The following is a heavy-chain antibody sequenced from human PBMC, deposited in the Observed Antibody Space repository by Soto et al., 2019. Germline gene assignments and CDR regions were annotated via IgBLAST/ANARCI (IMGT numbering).Heavy chain of an antibody. V-gene: IGHV2-5*02. CDR3: AHRVVWRPSDWSLGWFDP. Sequence: QITLKESGPTLVKPTQTLTLTCTFSGFSLSTSGVGVGWVRQPPGKALEWLALIYWDDDKRYNPSLRSRLAIFQDTPKNLVVLIMTNMDPEDTATYYFAHRVVWRPSDWSLGWFDPWGQGTLVTVSS. J-gene: IGHJ5*02. CDR2: IYWDDDK. D-gene: IGHD3-9*01. CDR1: GFSLSTSGVG.